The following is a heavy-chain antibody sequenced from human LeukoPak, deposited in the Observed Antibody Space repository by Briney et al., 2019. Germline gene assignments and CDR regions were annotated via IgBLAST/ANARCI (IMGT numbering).Heavy chain of an antibody. V-gene: IGHV1-69*05. CDR2: IIPIFGTA. J-gene: IGHJ4*02. CDR3: AREGYTSSTKPEYYFDY. Sequence: GASVKVSCKASGGTFSSYAISWVRQAPGQGLEWMGGIIPIFGTANYAQKFQGRVTITTDESTSTAYMELSSLRSEDTAVYYCAREGYTSSTKPEYYFDYWGQGTLVTVSS. D-gene: IGHD6-13*01. CDR1: GGTFSSYA.